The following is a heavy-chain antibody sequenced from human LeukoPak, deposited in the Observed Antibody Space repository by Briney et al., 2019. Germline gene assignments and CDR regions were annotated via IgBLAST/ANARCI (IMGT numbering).Heavy chain of an antibody. J-gene: IGHJ4*02. CDR2: ISRRSTPI. CDR1: GFTFSSYN. CDR3: ARVYYDTNGYLYLDY. D-gene: IGHD3-22*01. V-gene: IGHV3-48*02. Sequence: GGSLRLSCAASGFTFSSYNMNWVRQAPGKGLEWISYISRRSTPIYYADSLKGRFTISRDNAKNSLYLQMNSLRDEDTAVYYCARVYYDTNGYLYLDYWGQGTLVTVSS.